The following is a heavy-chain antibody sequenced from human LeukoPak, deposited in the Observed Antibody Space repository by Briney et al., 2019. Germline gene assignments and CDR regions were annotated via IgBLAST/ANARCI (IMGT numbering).Heavy chain of an antibody. D-gene: IGHD4-17*01. J-gene: IGHJ6*02. CDR3: AREDGDYGKFHYGMDV. V-gene: IGHV4-39*07. CDR2: IYYTRST. CDR1: GGSISSSSYY. Sequence: SETLSLTCTVSGGSISSSSYYWGWIRQPPGKGLEWIGSIYYTRSTYYNPSLKSRVTISVDTSKNQFSLKLNSVTAADTAVYYCAREDGDYGKFHYGMDVWGQGTTVTVSS.